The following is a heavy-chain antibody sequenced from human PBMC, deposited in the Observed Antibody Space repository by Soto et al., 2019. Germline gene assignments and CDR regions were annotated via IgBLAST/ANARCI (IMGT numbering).Heavy chain of an antibody. V-gene: IGHV3-11*01. CDR1: GFTFSDYF. CDR2: SNRDGTTI. J-gene: IGHJ6*02. D-gene: IGHD4-17*01. Sequence: QVQLVESGGGLVKPGGSLRLSCGASGFTFSDYFMAWVRQVPGKGLEWVSYSNRDGTTIYYADSVKGRFTISRDNARNSLSLPRQSPRAEDTAVYYCARPNGESMDYYHGMDVWGQGTTVTVSS. CDR3: ARPNGESMDYYHGMDV.